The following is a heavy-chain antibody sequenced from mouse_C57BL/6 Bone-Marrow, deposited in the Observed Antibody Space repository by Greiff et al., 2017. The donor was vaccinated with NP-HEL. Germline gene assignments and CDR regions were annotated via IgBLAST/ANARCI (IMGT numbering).Heavy chain of an antibody. CDR1: GYTFTSYG. D-gene: IGHD1-1*01. Sequence: VKLQESGAELARPGASVKLSCKASGYTFTSYGISGVKQRTGQGLEWIGEIYPRSGNTYYNEKFKGKATLTADKSSSTAYMELRSLTSEDSAVYFCARWDYYGSSYDYWGQGTTLTVSS. V-gene: IGHV1-81*01. CDR3: ARWDYYGSSYDY. CDR2: IYPRSGNT. J-gene: IGHJ2*01.